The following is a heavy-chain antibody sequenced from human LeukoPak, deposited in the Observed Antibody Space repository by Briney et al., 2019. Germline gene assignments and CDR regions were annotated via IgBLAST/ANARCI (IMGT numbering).Heavy chain of an antibody. V-gene: IGHV1-3*01. J-gene: IGHJ5*02. CDR1: GYTFTSYA. CDR3: ARARLRRGVPLDP. Sequence: ASVKVSCKASGYTFTSYAMHWVRQAPGQRLEWMGWINAGNGNTKYSQKFQGRVTITRDTSASTAYMELSSLRSEDTAVYYCARARLRRGVPLDPWGQGTLVTVSS. D-gene: IGHD3-16*01. CDR2: INAGNGNT.